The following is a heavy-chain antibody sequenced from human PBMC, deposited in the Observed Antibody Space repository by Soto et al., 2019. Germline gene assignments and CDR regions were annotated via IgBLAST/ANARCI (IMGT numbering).Heavy chain of an antibody. CDR2: IYYSGST. CDR1: GGSISSGGYY. V-gene: IGHV4-31*03. CDR3: ARAVRFLEWLLPAVLFDY. J-gene: IGHJ4*02. D-gene: IGHD3-3*01. Sequence: TSETLSLTCTVSGGSISSGGYYWSWIRQHPGKGLEWIGYIYYSGSTYYNPSLKSRVTISVDTSKNQFSLKLSSVTAADTAVYYCARAVRFLEWLLPAVLFDYWGQGTLVTVSS.